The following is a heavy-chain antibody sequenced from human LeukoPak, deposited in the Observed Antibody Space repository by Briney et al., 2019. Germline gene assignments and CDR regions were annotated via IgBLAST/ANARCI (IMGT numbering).Heavy chain of an antibody. D-gene: IGHD3-9*01. J-gene: IGHJ4*02. CDR3: AAPYDILAGYYY. Sequence: GGSLRLACAASGFTFSDYYMSWIRQAPGKRLEWVSYISSSSSYTNYADSLKGRFTISRDNAKNSMYLRMNSLRAADTAVYYCAAPYDILAGYYYWGQGTLVTVSS. V-gene: IGHV3-11*03. CDR1: GFTFSDYY. CDR2: ISSSSSYT.